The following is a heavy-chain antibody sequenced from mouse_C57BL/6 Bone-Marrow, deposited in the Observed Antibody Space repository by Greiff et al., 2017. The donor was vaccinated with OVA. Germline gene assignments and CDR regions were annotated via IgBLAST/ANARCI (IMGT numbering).Heavy chain of an antibody. V-gene: IGHV6-6*01. CDR3: TRETLGRINYYAMDY. CDR1: GFTFSDAW. D-gene: IGHD4-1*01. Sequence: EVQVVESGGGLVQPGGSMKLSCAASGFTFSDAWMDWVRQSPEKGLEWVAEIRNKANNHATYYAESVKGRFTISRDDSKSSVYLQMNSLRAEDTGIYYCTRETLGRINYYAMDYWGQGTSVTVSS. CDR2: IRNKANNHAT. J-gene: IGHJ4*01.